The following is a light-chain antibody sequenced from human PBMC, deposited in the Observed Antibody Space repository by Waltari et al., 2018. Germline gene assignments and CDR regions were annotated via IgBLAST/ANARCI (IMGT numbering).Light chain of an antibody. CDR1: QSLLHTDRKNY. Sequence: IVMTQSPLSVPVSPGASASISCKSNQSLLHTDRKNYLDWYLQRPGQSPQLLIYLGSNRASGVPDRIGGGGSGTDFTLTISRVESEDVGTYYCMQALQTPFTFGGGTKVEIK. J-gene: IGKJ4*01. V-gene: IGKV2-28*01. CDR3: MQALQTPFT. CDR2: LGS.